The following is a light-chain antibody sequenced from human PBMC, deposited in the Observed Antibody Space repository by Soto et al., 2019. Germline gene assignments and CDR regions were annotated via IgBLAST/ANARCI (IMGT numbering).Light chain of an antibody. CDR3: QQYNNWPRT. Sequence: EIVMTQSPATLSVSPGERATLSCRASQSVSSNLAWYQQKPGQAPRLLIYGASTRATGIPGRFSGSGSGTDFTLTISSLEPEDSAVYYCQQYNNWPRTFGQGTKVDIK. V-gene: IGKV3-15*01. CDR2: GAS. CDR1: QSVSSN. J-gene: IGKJ1*01.